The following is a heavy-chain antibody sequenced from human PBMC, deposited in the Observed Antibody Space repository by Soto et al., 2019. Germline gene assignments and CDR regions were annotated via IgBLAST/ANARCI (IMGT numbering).Heavy chain of an antibody. Sequence: EVQLVESGGGLVQPGGSLRVSCAASGFTFTSYWMSWVRQAPGKGLEWVANIKKDGSAKYYLDSVKGRFTISRDNAKNSLYLQMSSLRAEDTAVYYCAREDFYRFDYWGQGNLVTVS. CDR2: IKKDGSAK. CDR3: AREDFYRFDY. V-gene: IGHV3-7*01. CDR1: GFTFTSYW. J-gene: IGHJ4*02.